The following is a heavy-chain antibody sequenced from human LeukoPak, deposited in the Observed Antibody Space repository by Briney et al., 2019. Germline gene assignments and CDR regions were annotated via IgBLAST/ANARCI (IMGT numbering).Heavy chain of an antibody. CDR2: ISAYNGNT. V-gene: IGHV1-18*01. CDR3: ARSIRGIAAAVNY. Sequence: ASVEVSCKASGYTFTSYGISWVRQAPGQGLEWMGWISAYNGNTNYAQKFQGRVTMTRDTSISTAYMELSRLRSDDTAVYYCARSIRGIAAAVNYWGQGTLVTVSS. J-gene: IGHJ4*02. CDR1: GYTFTSYG. D-gene: IGHD6-13*01.